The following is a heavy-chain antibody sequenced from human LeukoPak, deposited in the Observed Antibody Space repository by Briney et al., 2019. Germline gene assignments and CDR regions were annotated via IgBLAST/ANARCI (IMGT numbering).Heavy chain of an antibody. V-gene: IGHV4-39*01. CDR1: GGSISSSSYY. D-gene: IGHD3-10*01. CDR3: ARRPRGGWFDP. Sequence: SKTLSLTCTVSGGSISSSSYYWGWIRPPPGKGLDWIGSIYYSGSTYYNPSLKSRVTISVDTSKNQFSLKLTSVTAADTAVYYCARRPRGGWFDPWGQGTLVTVSS. CDR2: IYYSGST. J-gene: IGHJ5*02.